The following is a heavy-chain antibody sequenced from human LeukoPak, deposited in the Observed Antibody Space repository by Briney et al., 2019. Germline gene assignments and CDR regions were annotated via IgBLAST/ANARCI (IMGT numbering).Heavy chain of an antibody. CDR3: ERADSGSYFFYGRLPGY. Sequence: ASVKVSCTSSGYTFTSYYMQWVRHPPAQGLEGVGIIHPSGGSTIYTQEFQGRVTMTRDTSKSKVYVDLHSLRSEDTAVSYCERADSGSYFFYGRLPGYWGDRTLVTVSS. CDR1: GYTFTSYY. D-gene: IGHD1-26*01. V-gene: IGHV1-46*01. CDR2: IHPSGGST. J-gene: IGHJ4*01.